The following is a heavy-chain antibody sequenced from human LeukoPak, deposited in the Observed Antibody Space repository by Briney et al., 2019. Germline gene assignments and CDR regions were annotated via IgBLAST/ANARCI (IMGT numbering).Heavy chain of an antibody. V-gene: IGHV3-74*01. CDR1: GFTFSSYW. Sequence: GGSLRLSCAASGFTFSSYWMHWVRQAPGKGLVWVSRICPDGTVTNYADSVKARFIISRDNARNTVYLQMNSLRVEDTAVYYCVRDFRSADYWGQGTLVTVSS. CDR2: ICPDGTVT. CDR3: VRDFRSADY. J-gene: IGHJ4*02.